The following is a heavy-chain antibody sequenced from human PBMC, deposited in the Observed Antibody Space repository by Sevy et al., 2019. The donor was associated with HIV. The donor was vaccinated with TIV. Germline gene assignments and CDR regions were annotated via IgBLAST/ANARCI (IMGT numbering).Heavy chain of an antibody. J-gene: IGHJ5*02. D-gene: IGHD6-19*01. CDR1: GFTFSSYW. CDR2: IKQDGSEK. Sequence: GGSLRLSCAASGFTFSSYWMSWVRQAPGKGLEWVANIKQDGSEKYYVDSVKGRFNISRDNAKNSLYLQMNSLRAEDTAVYYCARYREWLATGWFDPWGQGTLVTVSS. V-gene: IGHV3-7*01. CDR3: ARYREWLATGWFDP.